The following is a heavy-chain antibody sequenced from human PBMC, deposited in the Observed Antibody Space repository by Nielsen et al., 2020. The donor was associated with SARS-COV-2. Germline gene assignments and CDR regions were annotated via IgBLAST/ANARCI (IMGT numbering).Heavy chain of an antibody. Sequence: LSLTCAASGFSVSSSYMSWVRQAPGKGLEWVSVIYRGGSIYYADPVKGRFTISRDNSKNTLYLQMNSLRAEDTAVYYCAREDDSSGSFDYWGQGTLVTVSS. CDR1: GFSVSSSY. J-gene: IGHJ4*02. V-gene: IGHV3-53*01. CDR2: IYRGGSI. D-gene: IGHD3-22*01. CDR3: AREDDSSGSFDY.